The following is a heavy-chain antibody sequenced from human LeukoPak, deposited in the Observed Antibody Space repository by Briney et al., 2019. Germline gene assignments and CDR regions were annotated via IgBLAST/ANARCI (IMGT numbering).Heavy chain of an antibody. V-gene: IGHV1-2*02. Sequence: ASVKVSCKASGYTFTGYYMHWVRQAPGQGLEWMGWINPNSGGTNYAQKFQGRVTMTRDTSISTAYMELSRLRSDDTAVYYCARAKGRGSGTPSILEYWGQGTLVTVSS. CDR3: ARAKGRGSGTPSILEY. CDR1: GYTFTGYY. D-gene: IGHD3-10*01. CDR2: INPNSGGT. J-gene: IGHJ4*02.